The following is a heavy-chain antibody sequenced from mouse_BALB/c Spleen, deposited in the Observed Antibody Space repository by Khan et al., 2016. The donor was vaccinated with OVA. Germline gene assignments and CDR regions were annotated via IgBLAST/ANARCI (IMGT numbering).Heavy chain of an antibody. Sequence: VQLKESGPSLVKPSQTLSLTCSVTGDSITSGYWNWIRKFPGKKLEYMGYISSSDSTFYNPSLKSRMSITRDTSTNPYDLQLKSVPTEDTATYYCARWNYRYDGYFDYWGQGTPLTVSS. CDR1: GDSITSGY. J-gene: IGHJ2*01. CDR3: ARWNYRYDGYFDY. CDR2: ISSSDST. D-gene: IGHD2-14*01. V-gene: IGHV3-8*02.